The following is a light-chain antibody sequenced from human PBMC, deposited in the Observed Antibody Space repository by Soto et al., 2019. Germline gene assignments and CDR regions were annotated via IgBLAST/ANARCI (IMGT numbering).Light chain of an antibody. CDR1: SSNIGNNY. V-gene: IGLV1-51*01. CDR2: DNN. Sequence: QSVLTQPPSVSAAPGPKVTISCSGSSSNIGNNYVSWYQQLPGTAPKLLMYDNNKRPSGIPDRLSGSKSGTSATLGITGLQTGDEADYYCGTWDSSLSAGVFGGGTKLTVL. CDR3: GTWDSSLSAGV. J-gene: IGLJ2*01.